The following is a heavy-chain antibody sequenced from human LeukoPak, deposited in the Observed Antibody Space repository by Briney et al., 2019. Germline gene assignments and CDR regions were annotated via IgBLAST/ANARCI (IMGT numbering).Heavy chain of an antibody. V-gene: IGHV4-59*12. CDR2: IYYSGST. Sequence: SETLSLTCTVSGGSISNKYWSWIRQPPGKGLEWIGYIYYSGSTNYNPSLKSRVTISVDKSKNQFSLKLSSVAAADTAVYYCARDVGYPSDQNAFDIWGQGTMVTVSS. CDR1: GGSISNKY. D-gene: IGHD6-25*01. CDR3: ARDVGYPSDQNAFDI. J-gene: IGHJ3*02.